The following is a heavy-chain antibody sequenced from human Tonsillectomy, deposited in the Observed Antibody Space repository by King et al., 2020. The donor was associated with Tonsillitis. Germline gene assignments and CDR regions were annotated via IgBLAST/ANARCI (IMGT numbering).Heavy chain of an antibody. CDR1: GFTFDDYG. Sequence: EVQLVESGGGVVRPGGSLRLSCAASGFTFDDYGMSWVRQAPGKGLEGGSGINWNGGRTGYADSVKGRFTISRDNAKNSLYLQMNSLRAEETALYYCARTLYYYYYMDVWGKGTTVTVSS. V-gene: IGHV3-20*04. J-gene: IGHJ6*03. CDR3: ARTLYYYYYMDV. CDR2: INWNGGRT.